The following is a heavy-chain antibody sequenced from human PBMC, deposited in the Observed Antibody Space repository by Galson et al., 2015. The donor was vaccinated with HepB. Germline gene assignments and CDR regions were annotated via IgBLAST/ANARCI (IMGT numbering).Heavy chain of an antibody. CDR3: ARGPYYYDSSGLIDY. Sequence: SVKVSCKASGYTFTSYGISWVRQAPGQGLEWMGWISAYNGNTNYAQKLQGRVTMTTDTSTSTAYMELRSLRSDDTAVYYCARGPYYYDSSGLIDYWGQGTLVTVSS. J-gene: IGHJ4*02. CDR1: GYTFTSYG. CDR2: ISAYNGNT. V-gene: IGHV1-18*04. D-gene: IGHD3-22*01.